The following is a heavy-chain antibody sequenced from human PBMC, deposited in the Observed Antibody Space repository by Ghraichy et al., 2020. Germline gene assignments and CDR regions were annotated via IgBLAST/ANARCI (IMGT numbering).Heavy chain of an antibody. CDR1: GFTFDDYA. D-gene: IGHD6-19*01. CDR3: AKATYSSGWLNWFDP. V-gene: IGHV3-9*01. CDR2: ISWNSGSI. Sequence: GGSLRLSCAASGFTFDDYAMHWVRQAPGKGLEWVSGISWNSGSIGYADSVKGRFTISRDNAKNSLYLQMNSLRAEDTALYYCAKATYSSGWLNWFDPWGQGTLVTVSS. J-gene: IGHJ5*02.